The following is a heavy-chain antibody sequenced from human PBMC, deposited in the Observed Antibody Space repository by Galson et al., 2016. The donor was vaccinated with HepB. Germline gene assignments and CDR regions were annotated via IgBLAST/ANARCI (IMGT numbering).Heavy chain of an antibody. J-gene: IGHJ4*02. V-gene: IGHV4-34*01. D-gene: IGHD2-21*01. CDR3: TRNGDYCLDH. Sequence: ETLSLTCAVYGGSFRDYYWSWVRPPPGRGLEWIGEINHGGPATYNPSLKSRVTMSIDVSRNQFSLKLSSVTAADTAVYYCTRNGDYCLDHWGQGALVTVSS. CDR1: GGSFRDYY. CDR2: INHGGPA.